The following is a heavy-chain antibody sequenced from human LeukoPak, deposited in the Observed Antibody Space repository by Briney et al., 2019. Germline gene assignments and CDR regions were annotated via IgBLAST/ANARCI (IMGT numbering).Heavy chain of an antibody. D-gene: IGHD4-17*01. J-gene: IGHJ4*02. CDR3: AKVGDYGDYRLFDY. CDR2: IKQDGSEK. V-gene: IGHV3-7*01. CDR1: GFTFSSYW. Sequence: PGGSLRLSCAASGFTFSSYWMSWVRQAPGKGLEWVANIKQDGSEKYYVDSVKGRFTISRDNAKNSLYLQMNSLRGEDTAVYYCAKVGDYGDYRLFDYWGQGTLVTVSS.